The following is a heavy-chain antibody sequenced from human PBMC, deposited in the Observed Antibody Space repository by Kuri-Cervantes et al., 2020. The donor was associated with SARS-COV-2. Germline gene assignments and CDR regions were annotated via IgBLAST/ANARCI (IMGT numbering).Heavy chain of an antibody. V-gene: IGHV3-48*01. J-gene: IGHJ3*02. CDR2: ISSSSSTI. Sequence: GESLKISCAASGFTFSTYSMNWVRQAPGKGLEWLSYISSSSSTIHYADSVKGRFTISRDNAKNSLYLQMNSLRAEDTAVYYCAGYYYDSRTFDIWGQGTMVTVSS. CDR1: GFTFSTYS. CDR3: AGYYYDSRTFDI. D-gene: IGHD3-22*01.